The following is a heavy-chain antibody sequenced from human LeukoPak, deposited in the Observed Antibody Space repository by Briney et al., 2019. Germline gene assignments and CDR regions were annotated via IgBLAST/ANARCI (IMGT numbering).Heavy chain of an antibody. V-gene: IGHV3-11*01. Sequence: PGGSLRLSCAASGFTFSDYYMSWIRQAPGKGLEWVSYISSSGSTIYYADSVKGRFTISRDNAKNSLYLEMKSLGPEDTALYYCARQKGGFYLFDYWGRGTLVTVSS. J-gene: IGHJ4*02. CDR3: ARQKGGFYLFDY. CDR1: GFTFSDYY. CDR2: ISSSGSTI. D-gene: IGHD3-3*01.